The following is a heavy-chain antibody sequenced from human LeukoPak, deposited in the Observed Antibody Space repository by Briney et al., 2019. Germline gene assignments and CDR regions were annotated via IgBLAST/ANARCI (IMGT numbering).Heavy chain of an antibody. CDR1: GFTFSNYW. CDR3: VRDLAATSF. J-gene: IGHJ3*01. V-gene: IGHV3-74*01. CDR2: INSDGSST. D-gene: IGHD5-12*01. Sequence: GGSLRLSCAASGFTFSNYWMHWVRQAPGKGLVWVSRINSDGSSTTYADSVRGRFTISRDNAKNTLWLQMNSLSAEDTAVYYCVRDLAATSFWGQGTMVTVSS.